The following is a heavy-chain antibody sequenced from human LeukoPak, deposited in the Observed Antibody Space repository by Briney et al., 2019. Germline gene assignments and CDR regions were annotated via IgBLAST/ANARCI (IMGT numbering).Heavy chain of an antibody. CDR3: ARGVQPGIAIAGWYFDL. CDR1: GGSFSGYY. D-gene: IGHD6-13*01. J-gene: IGHJ2*01. V-gene: IGHV4-34*01. Sequence: SETLSLTCAVYGGSFSGYYWSWIRQPPGKGLEWIGEINHSGSTNYNPPLKSRVTISVDTSKNQFSLKLSSVTAADTAVYYCARGVQPGIAIAGWYFDLWGRGTLVTVSS. CDR2: INHSGST.